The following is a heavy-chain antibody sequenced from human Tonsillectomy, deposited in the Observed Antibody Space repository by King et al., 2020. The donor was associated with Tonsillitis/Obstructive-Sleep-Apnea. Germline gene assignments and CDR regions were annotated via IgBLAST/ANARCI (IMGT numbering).Heavy chain of an antibody. D-gene: IGHD1-7*01. Sequence: VQLVESGGGVVQPGRSLRLSCAASGFTFSSYAMHWVRQAPGKGLEWVAGISYDGSNKSYADSVKGRFTISRDNSKNTLYLQMNSMRAEDTAVYYCSRQRELRIEEGMDVWGQGTTVTVSS. J-gene: IGHJ6*02. CDR3: SRQRELRIEEGMDV. CDR1: GFTFSSYA. CDR2: ISYDGSNK. V-gene: IGHV3-30*04.